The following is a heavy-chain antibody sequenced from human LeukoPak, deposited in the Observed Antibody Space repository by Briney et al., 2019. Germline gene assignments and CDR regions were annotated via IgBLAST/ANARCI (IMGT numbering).Heavy chain of an antibody. CDR3: ARTSANWFDA. Sequence: GESLKISCKGAGYSFTTNXXGXXRQMPGKGLEWMGIIYPGDSHTRYNPSFQGQVTMXXDKSTNTACLQWSSLKASDTAIYYCARTSANWFDAWGQGTLVTVSS. V-gene: IGHV5-51*01. CDR1: GYSFTTNX. D-gene: IGHD6-25*01. J-gene: IGHJ5*02. CDR2: IYPGDSHT.